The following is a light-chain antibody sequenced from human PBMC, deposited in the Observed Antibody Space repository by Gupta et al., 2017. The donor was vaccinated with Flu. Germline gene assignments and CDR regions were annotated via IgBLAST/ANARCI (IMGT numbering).Light chain of an antibody. CDR3: GTWDSSLSAGGDVV. V-gene: IGLV1-51*02. CDR1: RSNIGNNY. CDR2: ENN. Sequence: QSVLTQPPSVSAAPGQKVTISCSGSRSNIGNNYVSWYQQLPGTAPKLLIYENNKRPSGIPDRFSGSKSGTSATLGITGLQTGDEADYYCGTWDSSLSAGGDVVFGGGTKLTVL. J-gene: IGLJ2*01.